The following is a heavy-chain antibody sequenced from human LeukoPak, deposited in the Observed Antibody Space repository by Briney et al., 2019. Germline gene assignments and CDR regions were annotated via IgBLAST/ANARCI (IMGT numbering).Heavy chain of an antibody. CDR1: GDSISSSYW. CDR2: IYHSGYT. Sequence: SETLSLTCAVSGDSISSSYWWSWVRQPPGEALEWIGSIYHSGYTYYNPSLKSRVTISVDTSKSQFSLKLSSVTAADTAVYYCARSSMFRGVTVDYWGQGTLVTVSS. CDR3: ARSSMFRGVTVDY. V-gene: IGHV4-38-2*01. D-gene: IGHD3-10*01. J-gene: IGHJ4*02.